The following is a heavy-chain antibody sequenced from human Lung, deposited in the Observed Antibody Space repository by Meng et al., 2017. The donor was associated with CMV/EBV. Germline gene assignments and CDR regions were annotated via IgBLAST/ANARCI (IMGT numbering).Heavy chain of an antibody. J-gene: IGHJ5*01. Sequence: SXAISANCVSRTSAAWNSIRQSPSRGLEWLGRTYYRSKWYNDFAVSVKSRVTINPTTSNNKFTLQLNPVTPGYTAVYSCARGARLISPSVSLFLGWFDAWGQGXLVTVSS. D-gene: IGHD2/OR15-2a*01. CDR3: ARGARLISPSVSLFLGWFDA. V-gene: IGHV6-1*01. CDR2: TYYRSKWYN. CDR1: ANCVSRTSAA.